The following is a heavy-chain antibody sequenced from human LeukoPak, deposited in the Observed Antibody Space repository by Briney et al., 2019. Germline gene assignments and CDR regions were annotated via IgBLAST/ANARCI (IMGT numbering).Heavy chain of an antibody. V-gene: IGHV4-39*07. Sequence: NPSETLSLTCTVSGGSITSRSYYWGWIRQPPGKGLEWIGSIYFGGSTYNKPSLKSRVTISVDTSKNQVFLRLSSVTAADTAVYYCARGGYTSSWSGPLSKQIKRQWFDPWGQGTLVTVSS. D-gene: IGHD6-13*01. J-gene: IGHJ5*02. CDR2: IYFGGST. CDR3: ARGGYTSSWSGPLSKQIKRQWFDP. CDR1: GGSITSRSYY.